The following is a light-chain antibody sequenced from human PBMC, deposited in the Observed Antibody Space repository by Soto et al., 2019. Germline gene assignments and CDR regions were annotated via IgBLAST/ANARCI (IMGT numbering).Light chain of an antibody. CDR3: QQYNNRLT. CDR1: QSVSSN. V-gene: IGKV3-15*01. J-gene: IGKJ4*01. CDR2: GAS. Sequence: EIVMTQSPATLSVSPGERATLSCRASQSVSSNLAWYQQKPGQAPRLLIYGASTRATGIPARFSGSGSGTEFTLTISSLQSEAFAVYYCQQYNNRLTFGGGTKV.